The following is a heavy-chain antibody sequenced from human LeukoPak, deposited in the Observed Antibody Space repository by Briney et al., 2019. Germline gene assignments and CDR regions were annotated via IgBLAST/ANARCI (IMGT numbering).Heavy chain of an antibody. CDR2: IFSNDEK. CDR1: GGSFSINNYY. CDR3: ARILTMNWFDP. Sequence: KPSETLSLTCTVSGGSFSINNYYWTWIRQPPGKALEWLGHIFSNDEKSYSTSLESRLTISKDTSKSQVVLTMTNMDPVDSGTYYCARILTMNWFDPWGQGTLVTVSS. D-gene: IGHD3-10*01. V-gene: IGHV2-26*01. J-gene: IGHJ5*02.